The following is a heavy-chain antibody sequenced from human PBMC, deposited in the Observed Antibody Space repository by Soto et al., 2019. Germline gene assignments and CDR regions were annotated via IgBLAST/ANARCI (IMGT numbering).Heavy chain of an antibody. CDR1: VFTFSSYA. CDR3: ASDIVGVVAAKDAFDI. V-gene: IGHV3-23*01. D-gene: IGHD2-15*01. J-gene: IGHJ3*02. Sequence: HPAGSLRLSCAASVFTFSSYAMSWVRQAPGKGLEWVSAISGSGGSTYYADSVKGRFTISRDNSKNTLELQMNSLRAEDTAVYYCASDIVGVVAAKDAFDIWGQGTMDTVSS. CDR2: ISGSGGST.